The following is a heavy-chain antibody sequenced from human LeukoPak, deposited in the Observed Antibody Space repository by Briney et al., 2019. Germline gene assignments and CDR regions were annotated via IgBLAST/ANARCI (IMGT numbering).Heavy chain of an antibody. Sequence: SETLSLTCTVSGGSTSSDHGSWIRQPPDKGLEWIGCMSYRGSTNYNPSLKSRVTISIDTSKRHFSLKLTSVTAADTGVYYCARGRGLGVITPYSDSWGQGTLVTVSS. D-gene: IGHD3-16*02. CDR1: GGSTSSDH. J-gene: IGHJ4*02. CDR2: MSYRGST. V-gene: IGHV4-59*08. CDR3: ARGRGLGVITPYSDS.